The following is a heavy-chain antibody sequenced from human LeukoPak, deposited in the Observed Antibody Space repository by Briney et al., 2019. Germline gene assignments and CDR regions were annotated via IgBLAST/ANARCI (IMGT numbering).Heavy chain of an antibody. V-gene: IGHV5-51*01. Sequence: ESLKISCKGSGYSFTSYWIGWVRQMPGKGLEWMGIIYAGDSDTRYSPSFQGQVTISVGKSISTAYLQWSSLQASDTAMYYCARAIGTSQFYFYYGMDVWGQGTTVTVSS. CDR2: IYAGDSDT. CDR3: ARAIGTSQFYFYYGMDV. CDR1: GYSFTSYW. J-gene: IGHJ6*02. D-gene: IGHD2-2*01.